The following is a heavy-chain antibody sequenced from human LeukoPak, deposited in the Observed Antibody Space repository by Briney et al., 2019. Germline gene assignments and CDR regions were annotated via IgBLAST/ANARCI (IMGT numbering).Heavy chain of an antibody. CDR3: AKGFSAVGATGVDY. Sequence: GGSLRLSCAASGFTFSSYGMHWVRQAPGKGLEWVAVISYDGSNKYYADSVKGRFTISRDNSKNTLYLQMNSLRAEDTAVYYCAKGFSAVGATGVDYWGQGTLVTVSS. J-gene: IGHJ4*02. D-gene: IGHD1-26*01. V-gene: IGHV3-30*18. CDR2: ISYDGSNK. CDR1: GFTFSSYG.